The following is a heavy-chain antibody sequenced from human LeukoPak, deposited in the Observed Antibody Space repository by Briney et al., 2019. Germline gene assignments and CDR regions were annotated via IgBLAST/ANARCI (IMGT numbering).Heavy chain of an antibody. Sequence: PGGSLRLSCAASGFTFSGSAMHWVRQASGKGLEWVGRIRSKANSYATAYAASVKGRFTISRDDSKNTAYLQMNSLKTEDTAVYYCNRHGDGGRLFDYWGQGTLVTVSS. CDR2: IRSKANSYAT. D-gene: IGHD4-23*01. CDR1: GFTFSGSA. CDR3: NRHGDGGRLFDY. V-gene: IGHV3-73*01. J-gene: IGHJ4*02.